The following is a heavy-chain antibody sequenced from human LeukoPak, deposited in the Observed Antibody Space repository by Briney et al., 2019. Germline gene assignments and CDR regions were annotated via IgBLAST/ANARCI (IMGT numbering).Heavy chain of an antibody. CDR3: ARDMPESGYSYGYLDY. CDR1: GGTFSSYA. V-gene: IGHV1-69*13. Sequence: GASVKVSCKASGGTFSSYAISGVRRAPGQGLEWMGGIIPIFGTANYAQKFQGRVTITADESTSTAYMELSSLRSEDTAVYYCARDMPESGYSYGYLDYWGQGTLVTVSS. D-gene: IGHD5-18*01. CDR2: IIPIFGTA. J-gene: IGHJ4*02.